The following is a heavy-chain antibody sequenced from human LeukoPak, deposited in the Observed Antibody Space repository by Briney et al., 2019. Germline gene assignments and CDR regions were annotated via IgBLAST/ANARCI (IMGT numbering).Heavy chain of an antibody. Sequence: GGSLRLSCETSGFTFSNYAMSWVRQAPGKGLEWVSAISGSGGGTYYADSVKGRFTISRDNSKNTLYLQMNSLRAEDTAVYYCVGVVVPAAYWGQGTLVTVSS. CDR3: VGVVVPAAY. J-gene: IGHJ4*02. V-gene: IGHV3-23*01. D-gene: IGHD2-2*01. CDR1: GFTFSNYA. CDR2: ISGSGGGT.